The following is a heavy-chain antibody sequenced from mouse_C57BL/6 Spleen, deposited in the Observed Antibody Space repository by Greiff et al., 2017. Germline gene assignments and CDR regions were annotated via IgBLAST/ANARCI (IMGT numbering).Heavy chain of an antibody. Sequence: ESGPGLVKPSQSLSLTCSVTGYSITSGYYWNWIRQFPGNKLEWMGYISYDGSNNYNPSLKNRISITRDTSKNQVFLKLNSVTTEDTATYYCARGNLDYWGQSTTLTVSS. CDR1: GYSITSGYY. V-gene: IGHV3-6*01. CDR3: ARGNLDY. J-gene: IGHJ2*01. CDR2: ISYDGSN.